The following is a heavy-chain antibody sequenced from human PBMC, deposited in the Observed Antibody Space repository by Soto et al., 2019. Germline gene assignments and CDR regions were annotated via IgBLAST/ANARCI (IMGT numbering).Heavy chain of an antibody. CDR1: GGSISSGDYY. V-gene: IGHV4-30-4*01. D-gene: IGHD3-16*01. CDR2: IYYSGST. Sequence: QVQLQESGPGLVKPSQTLSLTCTVSGGSISSGDYYWSWIRQPPGKGLEWIGYIYYSGSTYYNPSPTQRFTRTVATPKHHSARKVGSVTGTDTAVYYGARGWGGFLGYNWFDPWGKGTLVTFSS. CDR3: ARGWGGFLGYNWFDP. J-gene: IGHJ5*02.